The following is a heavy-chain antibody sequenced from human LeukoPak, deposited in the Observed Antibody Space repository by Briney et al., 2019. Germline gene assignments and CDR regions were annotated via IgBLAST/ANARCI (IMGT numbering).Heavy chain of an antibody. Sequence: GRSLRLSCAASGFIFNNYWMHWVRQAPGKGLVWVSRINSDGSSRNYADSVKGRSTISRDNAKNTLYLQMNSLRAEDTAVYYCASASSHRIAAGGDYWGQGTLVTVSS. J-gene: IGHJ4*02. D-gene: IGHD6-13*01. CDR2: INSDGSSR. CDR3: ASASSHRIAAGGDY. V-gene: IGHV3-74*01. CDR1: GFIFNNYW.